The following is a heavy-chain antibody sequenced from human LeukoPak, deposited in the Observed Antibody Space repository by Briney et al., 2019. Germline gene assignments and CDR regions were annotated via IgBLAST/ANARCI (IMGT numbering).Heavy chain of an antibody. Sequence: GGPLGLSCAASGFTFSSYGMSWVRQAPGKGLEWVANIKQDGSEKYYVDSVKGRFTMSRDNTKNSLYLQMNSLRAEDTAVYYCATQQYGLFAYWGQGTLVTVSS. CDR2: IKQDGSEK. D-gene: IGHD6-13*01. CDR1: GFTFSSYG. V-gene: IGHV3-7*01. J-gene: IGHJ4*02. CDR3: ATQQYGLFAY.